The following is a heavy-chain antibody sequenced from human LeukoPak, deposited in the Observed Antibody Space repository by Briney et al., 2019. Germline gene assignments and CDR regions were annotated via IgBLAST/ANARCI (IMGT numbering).Heavy chain of an antibody. CDR3: ARVLRLLDYGVDV. CDR2: IYYSGST. D-gene: IGHD1-26*01. CDR1: GGSISSGDYY. V-gene: IGHV4-30-4*01. Sequence: PSETLSLTCTVSGGSISSGDYYWSWIRQPPGKGLEWIGYIYYSGSTYYNPSLKSRVTISVDTSKNQFSLKLSSVTAADTAVYYCARVLRLLDYGVDVWGQGTTVTASS. J-gene: IGHJ6*02.